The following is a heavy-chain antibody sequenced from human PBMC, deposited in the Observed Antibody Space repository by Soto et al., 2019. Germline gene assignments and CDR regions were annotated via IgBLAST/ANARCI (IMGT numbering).Heavy chain of an antibody. Sequence: QVQLVQSGTEVKKPGATVKVSCKASGYTFTSYGISWVRQAPGQGLEWMGWIRPDSGNTDYTQNFQGRVTMTADTSTSIAYMELRSLRSDDTAVYYCARDRRSSDYWGQGTLVTVSS. D-gene: IGHD3-16*02. V-gene: IGHV1-18*01. CDR2: IRPDSGNT. J-gene: IGHJ4*02. CDR1: GYTFTSYG. CDR3: ARDRRSSDY.